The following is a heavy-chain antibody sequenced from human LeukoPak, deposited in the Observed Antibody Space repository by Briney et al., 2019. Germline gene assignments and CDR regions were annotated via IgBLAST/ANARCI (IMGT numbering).Heavy chain of an antibody. Sequence: SETLSLTCTASGGSVSSSSYYWGWIRQPPGKGLEWIGSIYYSGSTYYNPSLKSRVTISVDTSKNQFSLKLSSVTAADTAVYYCARSLYSGSYYRFGYWGQGTLVTVSS. CDR1: GGSVSSSSYY. CDR3: ARSLYSGSYYRFGY. J-gene: IGHJ4*02. CDR2: IYYSGST. V-gene: IGHV4-39*07. D-gene: IGHD1-26*01.